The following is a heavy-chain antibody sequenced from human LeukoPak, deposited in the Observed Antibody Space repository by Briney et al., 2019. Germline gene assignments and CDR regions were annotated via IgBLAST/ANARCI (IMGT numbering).Heavy chain of an antibody. Sequence: VSGPALVKPTQTVTLTCTFSGFSLSSSGMSVSWIRQAPGKAPEWLARLDWDNDKYYSASLKTRLSISKDTSKNQAVLIMTDMDPLDTATYYCARAPSDYFLRDGLDVWGQGTTVTVSS. J-gene: IGHJ6*02. D-gene: IGHD2/OR15-2a*01. CDR3: ARAPSDYFLRDGLDV. CDR1: GFSLSSSGMS. CDR2: LDWDNDK. V-gene: IGHV2-70*11.